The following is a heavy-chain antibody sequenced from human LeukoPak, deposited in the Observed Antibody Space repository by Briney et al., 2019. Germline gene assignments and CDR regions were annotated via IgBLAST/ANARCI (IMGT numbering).Heavy chain of an antibody. CDR2: ISSSSSYI. D-gene: IGHD2-8*01. CDR3: ARDLIDQNWSDP. V-gene: IGHV3-21*01. Sequence: GGSLRLSCAASRFTISSYAMSWVRQAPGKGLEWVSSISSSSSYIYYADSVKGRFTISRDNAKNSLYLQMNSLRAEDTAVYYCARDLIDQNWSDPWGQGTLVTVSS. CDR1: RFTISSYA. J-gene: IGHJ5*02.